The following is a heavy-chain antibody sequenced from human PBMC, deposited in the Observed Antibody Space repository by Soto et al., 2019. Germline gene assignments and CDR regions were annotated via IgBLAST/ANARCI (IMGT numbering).Heavy chain of an antibody. D-gene: IGHD6-6*01. V-gene: IGHV1-18*04. J-gene: IGHJ4*02. CDR3: ARTGGGMAARHLEY. CDR2: ISAYNGNK. Sequence: QVQLVQSGGEVKKPGASVEVSCRTSGYMFTTYGMSWVRQAPGQGLEWMAWISAYNGNKKYAQKFQGRVTMTTDTSTSTVSMELRNLTSEDTGTYFCARTGGGMAARHLEYWGQGTLVTVSS. CDR1: GYMFTTYG.